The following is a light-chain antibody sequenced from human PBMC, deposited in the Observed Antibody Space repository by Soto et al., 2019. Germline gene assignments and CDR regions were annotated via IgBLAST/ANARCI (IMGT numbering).Light chain of an antibody. J-gene: IGKJ5*01. CDR3: QQLNSYPIT. Sequence: IQLTQSPSSLSASVGDSVTITCRASQVISSFLAWYQQKPGKAPKLLIYAASTLQSGVPSRFGGSGSGTDFTLTISSLQPEDFATYFCQQLNSYPITFGQGTRLEIK. CDR1: QVISSF. V-gene: IGKV1-9*01. CDR2: AAS.